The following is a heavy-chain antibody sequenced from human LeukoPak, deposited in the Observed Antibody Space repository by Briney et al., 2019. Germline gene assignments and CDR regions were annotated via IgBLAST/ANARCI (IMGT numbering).Heavy chain of an antibody. V-gene: IGHV3-74*01. CDR2: INSDGSST. Sequence: GGSLRLSCAASGFTFSSYWMHWVRQAPGKGLVWVSRINSDGSSTSYADSVKGRFTISRDNSKNTLYLQMDSLRTEDTALYYCAKGVAAEDDYYYYYMDVWGKGTTVTISS. J-gene: IGHJ6*03. CDR3: AKGVAAEDDYYYYYMDV. CDR1: GFTFSSYW. D-gene: IGHD6-13*01.